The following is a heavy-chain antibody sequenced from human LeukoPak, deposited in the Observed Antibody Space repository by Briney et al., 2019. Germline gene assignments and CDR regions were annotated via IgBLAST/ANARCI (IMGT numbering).Heavy chain of an antibody. Sequence: ASVKVSCKASGYTFTGYYMHWVRQAPGQGLEWMGWINPNSGGTNYAQKFQGWVTMTRDTSISTAYMELSRLRSDDTAVYYCARSDRCSGSSCYPYYFDYWGQGTLVTVSS. J-gene: IGHJ4*02. CDR3: ARSDRCSGSSCYPYYFDY. CDR1: GYTFTGYY. V-gene: IGHV1-2*04. CDR2: INPNSGGT. D-gene: IGHD2-15*01.